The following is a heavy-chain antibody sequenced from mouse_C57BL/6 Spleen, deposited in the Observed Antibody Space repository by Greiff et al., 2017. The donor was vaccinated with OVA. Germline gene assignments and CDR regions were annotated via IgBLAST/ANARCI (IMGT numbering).Heavy chain of an antibody. V-gene: IGHV1-18*01. Sequence: EVQLQQSGPELVKPGASVKIPCKASGYTFTDYNMDWVKQSHGKSLEWIGDINPNNGGTIYNQKFKGKATLTVDKSSSTAYMELRSLTSEDTAVYYCARAYYSNLRAHWYFDVWGTGTTVTVSS. CDR1: GYTFTDYN. CDR3: ARAYYSNLRAHWYFDV. D-gene: IGHD2-5*01. CDR2: INPNNGGT. J-gene: IGHJ1*03.